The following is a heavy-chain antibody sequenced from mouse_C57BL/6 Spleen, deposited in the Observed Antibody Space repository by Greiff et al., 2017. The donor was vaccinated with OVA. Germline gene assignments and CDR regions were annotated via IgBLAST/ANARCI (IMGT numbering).Heavy chain of an antibody. CDR2: IRSKSNNYAT. V-gene: IGHV10-1*01. J-gene: IGHJ2*01. CDR3: VRQGGSAYYFFDY. Sequence: EVQGVESGGGLVQPKGSLKLSCAASGFSFNTYAMNWVRQAPGKGLEWVARIRSKSNNYATYYADSVKDRFTISRDDSESMLYLQMNNLKTEDTAMYYWVRQGGSAYYFFDYWGQGTTLTVSS. D-gene: IGHD2-10*01. CDR1: GFSFNTYA.